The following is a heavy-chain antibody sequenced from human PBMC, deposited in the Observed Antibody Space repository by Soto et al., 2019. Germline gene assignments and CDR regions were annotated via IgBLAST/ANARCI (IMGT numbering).Heavy chain of an antibody. J-gene: IGHJ6*02. CDR2: IYTSGST. D-gene: IGHD3-3*01. CDR1: GGSISSYY. CDR3: ARGDRRITIFGVVIIDYGMDV. Sequence: PSETLSLTCTVSGGSISSYYWSWIRQPAGKGLEWIGRIYTSGSTNYNPSLKSRVTMSVDTSKNQFSLKLSSVTAADTAVYYCARGDRRITIFGVVIIDYGMDVWGQGTTVTVS. V-gene: IGHV4-4*07.